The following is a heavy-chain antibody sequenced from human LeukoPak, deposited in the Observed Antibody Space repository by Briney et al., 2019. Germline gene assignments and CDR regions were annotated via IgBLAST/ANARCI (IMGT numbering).Heavy chain of an antibody. Sequence: PGGSLRLSCAASGFTFDDYAMHWVRQAPGKGLEWVSLISGDGGSTYYAGSVKGRFTISRDNSKNSLYLQMNSLRTEDTALYYCAKDPYYDILTGPSYYGMDVWGQGTTVTVSS. D-gene: IGHD3-9*01. CDR3: AKDPYYDILTGPSYYGMDV. CDR1: GFTFDDYA. CDR2: ISGDGGST. V-gene: IGHV3-43*02. J-gene: IGHJ6*02.